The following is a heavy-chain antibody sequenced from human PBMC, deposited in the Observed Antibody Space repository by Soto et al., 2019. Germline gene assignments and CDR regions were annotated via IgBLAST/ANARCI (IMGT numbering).Heavy chain of an antibody. CDR1: AFSLTTSAEC. CDR2: IYCDVDK. V-gene: IGHV2-5*02. D-gene: IGHD6-13*01. Sequence: QITLEESGPTLVKPTQTLTLTCTFSAFSLTTSAECVAWNRQPPGKALEWLALIYCDVDKRYSPSLNSRLTITTDTSKKQLVLTMSYMDPMDTAIYYSAHRRVATGGHAFDIWGQGTMVFVSS. J-gene: IGHJ3*02. CDR3: AHRRVATGGHAFDI.